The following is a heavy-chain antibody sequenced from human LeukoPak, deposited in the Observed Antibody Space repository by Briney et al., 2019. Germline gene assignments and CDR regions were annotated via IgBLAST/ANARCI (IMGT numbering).Heavy chain of an antibody. CDR1: GFAFSSYS. CDR2: ISSSSSYI. D-gene: IGHD3-10*01. J-gene: IGHJ6*03. V-gene: IGHV3-21*01. Sequence: GGSLRLSCAASGFAFSSYSMNWVRQAPGKGLEWVSSISSSSSYIYYADSVKGRFTISRDNAKNSLYLQMNSLRAEDTAVYYCARGITMVRGVIIGYYYMDVWGKGTTVTVSS. CDR3: ARGITMVRGVIIGYYYMDV.